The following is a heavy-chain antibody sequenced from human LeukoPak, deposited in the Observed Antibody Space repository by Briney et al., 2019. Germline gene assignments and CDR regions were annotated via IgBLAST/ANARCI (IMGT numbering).Heavy chain of an antibody. CDR1: GGSISSYY. CDR2: IYYSGYT. CDR3: ARKEMATIVDY. J-gene: IGHJ4*02. Sequence: SETLSLTCTVSGGSISSYYWSWIRQPPGKGLEWIGYIYYSGYTNYNPSLKSRVTISVDTSKNQFSLKLSSVTAADTAVYYCARKEMATIVDYWGQGTLVTVSS. V-gene: IGHV4-59*08. D-gene: IGHD5-24*01.